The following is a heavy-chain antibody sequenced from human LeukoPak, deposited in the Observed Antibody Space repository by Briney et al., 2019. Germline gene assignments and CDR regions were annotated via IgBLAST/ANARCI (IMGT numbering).Heavy chain of an antibody. CDR2: FYYSGST. J-gene: IGHJ4*02. CDR1: GGSISSYY. CDR3: ARGPGGYSYGYYFDY. V-gene: IGHV4-59*01. D-gene: IGHD5-18*01. Sequence: PGETLCLTCAVSGGSISSYYWSWIRQPPGKGLEWIGFFYYSGSTNYNPSLKSRVTISVDTSKNHFSLKLSSVTAADTAVYYCARGPGGYSYGYYFDYWGQGNLGSVSS.